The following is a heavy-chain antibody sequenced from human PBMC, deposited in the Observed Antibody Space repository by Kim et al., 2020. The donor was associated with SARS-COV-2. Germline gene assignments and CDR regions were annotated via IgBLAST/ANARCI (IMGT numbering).Heavy chain of an antibody. Sequence: GGSLRLSCAASGFTFSRYWMSWVRQAPGKGLEWVANIKQDGSEKDYVDSVKGRFTISRDNAGNSLFLQMNSLRAEDTAVYYCASHCASTSQRESFDSCG. CDR2: IKQDGSEK. J-gene: IGHJ4*01. V-gene: IGHV3-7*01. CDR3: ASHCASTSQRESFDS. CDR1: GFTFSRYW. D-gene: IGHD1-26*01.